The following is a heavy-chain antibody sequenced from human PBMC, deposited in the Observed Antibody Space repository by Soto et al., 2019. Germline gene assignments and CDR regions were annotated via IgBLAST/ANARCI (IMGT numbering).Heavy chain of an antibody. D-gene: IGHD3-10*01. J-gene: IGHJ5*02. V-gene: IGHV4-34*01. CDR1: GWSFSGYY. CDR2: INHSGST. CDR3: GREGGTSRGARRFDP. Sequence: XETLCLSCSVYGWSFSGYYWSWIRQAPGKGLEWIGDINHSGSTNYNPSLKSRVTTSVDTSKNQFTRKLSSGTAADTAVYYCGREGGTSRGARRFDPWGQGTLVTVSS.